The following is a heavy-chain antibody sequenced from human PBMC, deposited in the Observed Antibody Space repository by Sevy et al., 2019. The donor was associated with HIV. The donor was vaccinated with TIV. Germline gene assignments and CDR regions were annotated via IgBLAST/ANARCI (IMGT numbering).Heavy chain of an antibody. Sequence: GGSLRLSCAASGFTLSSYGMHWVRQAPGKGLEWVAVIRYDGSNKYYADSVKGRFTISRDNSKNTLYLQMNSLRAEDTAGYYCARDRLGITISAEWGGGMDVWGQGTTVIVSS. CDR3: ARDRLGITISAEWGGGMDV. D-gene: IGHD3-3*01. J-gene: IGHJ6*02. CDR2: IRYDGSNK. CDR1: GFTLSSYG. V-gene: IGHV3-33*01.